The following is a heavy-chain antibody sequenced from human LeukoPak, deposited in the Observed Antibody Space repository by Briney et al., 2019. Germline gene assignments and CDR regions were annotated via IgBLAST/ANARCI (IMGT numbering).Heavy chain of an antibody. CDR2: IKEDGSVM. CDR3: ARDLWGSYSTGSYLDY. D-gene: IGHD6-19*01. J-gene: IGHJ4*02. Sequence: AGGSLRLSCAVSGFPFTNYWMSWVRQAPGKGLEWVANIKEDGSVMYYVDSLKRRFTISRDSAQNSLYLQMNSLRVEDTAVYFCARDLWGSYSTGSYLDYWGQGALVTVSS. CDR1: GFPFTNYW. V-gene: IGHV3-7*01.